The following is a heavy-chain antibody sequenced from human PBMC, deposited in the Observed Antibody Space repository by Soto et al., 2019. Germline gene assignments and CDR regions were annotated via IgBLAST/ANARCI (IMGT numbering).Heavy chain of an antibody. CDR2: ASYDGSET. J-gene: IGHJ4*02. Sequence: QVQLVESGGGVVQPGRSLRLACTASGFDFRSYGIHLVSQAPGRGLEWVAAASYDGSETYYADSAKGRFTVSKEISKNTACLQMNALRHEDTAVYFCVRDSGWPILNFDSWGQGTLVTVSS. CDR1: GFDFRSYG. V-gene: IGHV3-30*03. D-gene: IGHD3-10*01. CDR3: VRDSGWPILNFDS.